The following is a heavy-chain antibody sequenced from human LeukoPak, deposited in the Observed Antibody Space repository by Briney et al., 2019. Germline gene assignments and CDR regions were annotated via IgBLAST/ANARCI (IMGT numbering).Heavy chain of an antibody. V-gene: IGHV1-8*01. CDR2: MNPNSGNT. CDR1: GYTFTSYD. CDR3: ASLGYCSSTSCYYYYGMDV. Sequence: GASVKVSCKASGYTFTSYDINWVRQATGQGLEWMGWMNPNSGNTGYAQRFQGRVTMTRNTSISTAYMELSSLRSEDTAVYYCASLGYCSSTSCYYYYGMDVWGQGTTVTVSS. D-gene: IGHD2-2*01. J-gene: IGHJ6*02.